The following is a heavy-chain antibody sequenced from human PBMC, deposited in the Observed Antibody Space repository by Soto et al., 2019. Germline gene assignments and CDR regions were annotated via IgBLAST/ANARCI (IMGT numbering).Heavy chain of an antibody. CDR3: AKYYYDSSGLDY. J-gene: IGHJ4*02. CDR1: GGTFSSYA. Sequence: ASVKVSCKASGGTFSSYAISWVRQAPGQGLEWMGGIIPIFGTANYAQKFQGRVTITADESTSTAYMELSSLRSEDTAVYYCAKYYYDSSGLDYWGQGTLVTVSS. D-gene: IGHD3-22*01. V-gene: IGHV1-69*13. CDR2: IIPIFGTA.